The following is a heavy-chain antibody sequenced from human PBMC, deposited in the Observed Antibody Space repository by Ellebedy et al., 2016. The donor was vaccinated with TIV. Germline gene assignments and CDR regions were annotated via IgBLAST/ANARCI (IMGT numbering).Heavy chain of an antibody. J-gene: IGHJ5*02. Sequence: ASVKVSCKASGYTFTSYYMHWVRQAPGQGLEWMGIINPSGGSTSYAQKFQGRVTMTRDTSTSTVYMELSSLRSEDTAVYYCARKGYSGYGENWFDPWGQGTLVTVSS. CDR3: ARKGYSGYGENWFDP. CDR1: GYTFTSYY. CDR2: INPSGGST. V-gene: IGHV1-46*01. D-gene: IGHD5-12*01.